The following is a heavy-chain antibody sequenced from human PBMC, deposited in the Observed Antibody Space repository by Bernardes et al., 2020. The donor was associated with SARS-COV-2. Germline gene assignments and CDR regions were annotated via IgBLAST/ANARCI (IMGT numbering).Heavy chain of an antibody. CDR2: INPNSGGT. D-gene: IGHD3-3*01. V-gene: IGHV1-2*02. J-gene: IGHJ5*02. CDR1: GYTFTGYY. Sequence: ASVKVSCKASGYTFTGYYMHWVRQAPGQGLEWMGWINPNSGGTNYAQKFQGRVTMTRDTSISTAYMELSRLRSDDTAVYYWARGQFTIFGVVIISDHGGFDPWGQGTLVTVSS. CDR3: ARGQFTIFGVVIISDHGGFDP.